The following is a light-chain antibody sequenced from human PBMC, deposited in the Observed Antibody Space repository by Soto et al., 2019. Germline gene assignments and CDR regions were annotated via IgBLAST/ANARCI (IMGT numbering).Light chain of an antibody. V-gene: IGKV1-5*01. CDR3: QQYNSEPWT. Sequence: DIQMTQSPSTLSASVGDRVTITCRASQSISTWLAWYQQTPGKAPKLLIYDASTLESGVPSTFSGSGSGTEFTLTICSLQPDDFATYYCQQYNSEPWTFGQGTKVEIK. CDR2: DAS. J-gene: IGKJ1*01. CDR1: QSISTW.